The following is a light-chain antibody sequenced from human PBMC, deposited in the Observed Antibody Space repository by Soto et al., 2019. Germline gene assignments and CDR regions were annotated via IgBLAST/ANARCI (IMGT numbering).Light chain of an antibody. CDR3: QLYNALPWP. Sequence: DIQMTQSPSTLSASVGDRVTITCRASQSIRNWLAWYQDKPGKAPKLLIYGASSLESGVPSRFSGSGSGTEFTLTIGGLQPDDFATYYCQLYNALPWPFGQGTKVEIK. J-gene: IGKJ1*01. CDR2: GAS. CDR1: QSIRNW. V-gene: IGKV1-5*01.